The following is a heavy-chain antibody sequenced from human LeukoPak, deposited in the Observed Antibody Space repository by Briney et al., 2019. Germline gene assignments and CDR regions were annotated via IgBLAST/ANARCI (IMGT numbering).Heavy chain of an antibody. CDR1: GYTFSNYG. V-gene: IGHV1-18*01. D-gene: IGHD7-27*01. CDR3: ARGSVTGEGWFDP. Sequence: ASVKVSCKASGYTFSNYGISWVRQAPGQGLEWMGWIRAYNGNTNYAQKLQGRVTMTTDTSTGTAYMEPRSLRSDDTALYYCARGSVTGEGWFDPWGQGTLVTVSS. J-gene: IGHJ5*02. CDR2: IRAYNGNT.